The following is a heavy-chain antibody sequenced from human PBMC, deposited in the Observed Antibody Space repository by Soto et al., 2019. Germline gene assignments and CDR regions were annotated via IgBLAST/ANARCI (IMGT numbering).Heavy chain of an antibody. CDR3: ARGAQVVFDH. J-gene: IGHJ4*02. V-gene: IGHV3-48*01. D-gene: IGHD1-1*01. CDR1: GFTFSTYH. Sequence: EVRLVESGGGLVQPGVSLRLSCAASGFTFSTYHMIWVRQAPGKGLEWISHITSSSSNTYYADSVKGRFTISRDNAKNSLYLQMNSLRAEDTAVYYCARGAQVVFDHWGQGTLVTVSS. CDR2: ITSSSSNT.